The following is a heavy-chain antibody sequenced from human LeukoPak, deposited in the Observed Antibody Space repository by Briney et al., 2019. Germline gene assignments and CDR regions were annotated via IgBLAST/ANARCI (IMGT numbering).Heavy chain of an antibody. Sequence: SETLSLTCAVYGGSFSGYYWSWIRQPPGKGLEWVGEINHSGSTNYNPSLKSRVTISVDTSKNQFSLKLSSVTAADTAVYYCARTGYSTPYYYYYMDVWGKGTTVTISS. J-gene: IGHJ6*03. D-gene: IGHD6-13*01. CDR1: GGSFSGYY. V-gene: IGHV4-34*01. CDR3: ARTGYSTPYYYYYMDV. CDR2: INHSGST.